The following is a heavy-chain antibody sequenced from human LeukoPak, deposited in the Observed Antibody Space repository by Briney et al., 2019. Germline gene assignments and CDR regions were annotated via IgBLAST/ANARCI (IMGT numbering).Heavy chain of an antibody. D-gene: IGHD6-6*01. J-gene: IGHJ4*02. CDR2: IHRDGRI. CDR3: ARDSGSSSWAYS. Sequence: GGSLRLSCAASGISVSENYMSWVRQAPGKGLEWVADIHRDGRIEYADPVKVRFTISKDTAENTLSLQMNSLRDEDTAVYSCARDSGSSSWAYSWGPGTLVTVSS. V-gene: IGHV3-66*02. CDR1: GISVSENY.